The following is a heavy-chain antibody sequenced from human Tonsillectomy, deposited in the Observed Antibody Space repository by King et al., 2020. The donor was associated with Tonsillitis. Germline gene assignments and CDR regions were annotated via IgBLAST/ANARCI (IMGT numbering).Heavy chain of an antibody. Sequence: VQLVESGGGLVQPGGSLRLSSAASGFTFSSFAMTWVRQAPGKGLEWVSSISDSAGGTYYADSVNGRFTISRDNSKNTLYLQVNGLRTEDTAVYYCAKLLRSGYHLYYMDVWGKGTTVTVSS. V-gene: IGHV3-23*04. CDR3: AKLLRSGYHLYYMDV. CDR1: GFTFSSFA. J-gene: IGHJ6*03. CDR2: ISDSAGGT. D-gene: IGHD3-3*01.